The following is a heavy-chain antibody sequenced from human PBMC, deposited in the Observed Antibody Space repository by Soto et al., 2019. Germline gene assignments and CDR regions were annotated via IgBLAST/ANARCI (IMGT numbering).Heavy chain of an antibody. V-gene: IGHV1-24*01. Sequence: APVKGSCKVSGYTLTELSMHWVRQAPGKGLEWMGGFDPEDGETIYAQKFQGRVTMTEDTSTDTAYMELSSLRSEDTAVYYCATEKFSGPRPFAFDIWGQGTMVTVS. CDR1: GYTLTELS. CDR2: FDPEDGET. CDR3: ATEKFSGPRPFAFDI. J-gene: IGHJ3*02. D-gene: IGHD3-10*01.